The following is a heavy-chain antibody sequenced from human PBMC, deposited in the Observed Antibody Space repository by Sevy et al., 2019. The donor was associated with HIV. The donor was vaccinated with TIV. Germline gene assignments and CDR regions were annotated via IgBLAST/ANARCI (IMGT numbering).Heavy chain of an antibody. V-gene: IGHV3-64D*06. CDR3: VKDGGVRGVMRSAAFDI. J-gene: IGHJ3*02. CDR2: ISSNGGST. CDR1: GFTFSSYA. Sequence: GGSLRLSCSASGFTFSSYAMHWVRQAPGKGLEYVSAISSNGGSTYYADSVKGRFTISRDNSKNKLYLQMSRLRAEDTAVYYCVKDGGVRGVMRSAAFDIWGQGTMVTVSS. D-gene: IGHD3-10*01.